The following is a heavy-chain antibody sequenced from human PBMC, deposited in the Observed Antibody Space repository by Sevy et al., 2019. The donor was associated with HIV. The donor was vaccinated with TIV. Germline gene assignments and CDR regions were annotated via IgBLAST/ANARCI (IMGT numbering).Heavy chain of an antibody. V-gene: IGHV3-30-3*01. D-gene: IGHD1-26*01. Sequence: GGSLRLSCAASGFTFSNYAMHWVRQAPGKGLDWVAVVSHDGSNEYYADSVKGRFTISTDNSKNTLYLQMNSLRGEDTAVYFCASRSGSYSGFDYWGQGTLVTVSS. CDR1: GFTFSNYA. J-gene: IGHJ4*02. CDR2: VSHDGSNE. CDR3: ASRSGSYSGFDY.